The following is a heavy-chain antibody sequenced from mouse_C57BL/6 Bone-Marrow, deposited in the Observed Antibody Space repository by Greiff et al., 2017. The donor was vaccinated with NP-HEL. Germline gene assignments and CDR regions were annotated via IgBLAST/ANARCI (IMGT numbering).Heavy chain of an antibody. Sequence: QVQLQQSGAELVRPGASVKLSCKASGYTFTDYYINWVKQRPGQGLEWIARIYPGSGNTYYNEKFKGKATLTAEKSSSTAYMQLSSLTSEDSAVYFCARRGGYYGSSYGFAYWGQGTLVTVSA. CDR2: IYPGSGNT. J-gene: IGHJ3*01. CDR3: ARRGGYYGSSYGFAY. CDR1: GYTFTDYY. D-gene: IGHD1-1*01. V-gene: IGHV1-76*01.